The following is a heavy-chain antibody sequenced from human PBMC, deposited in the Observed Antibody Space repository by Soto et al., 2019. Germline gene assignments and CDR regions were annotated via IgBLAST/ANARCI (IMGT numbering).Heavy chain of an antibody. J-gene: IGHJ4*02. CDR3: AVNDYLDY. CDR2: IKRKSDGGTT. Sequence: GGSLRLSCAASGFTFSNAWMIWVRQAPGKGLEWVGRIKRKSDGGTTDYAAPVKGRFTISRDDSANTLYLQMNSLKTEDTAVYFCAVNDYLDYWGQGALVTVSS. V-gene: IGHV3-15*01. CDR1: GFTFSNAW.